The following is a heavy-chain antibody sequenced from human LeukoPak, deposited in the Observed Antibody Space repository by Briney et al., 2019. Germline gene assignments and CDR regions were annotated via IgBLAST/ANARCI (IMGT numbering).Heavy chain of an antibody. V-gene: IGHV4-59*08. Sequence: PSETLSLTCTVSGVSISRYSCTWIRQTPEKGLEWIAYVYYTVFTNYNPSLVSRISISVEASKNQFSLQLRTVPAADQAISYYARRGDMATVDSWGPGTLVTVSS. J-gene: IGHJ4*02. D-gene: IGHD5-24*01. CDR2: VYYTVFT. CDR3: ARRGDMATVDS. CDR1: GVSISRYS.